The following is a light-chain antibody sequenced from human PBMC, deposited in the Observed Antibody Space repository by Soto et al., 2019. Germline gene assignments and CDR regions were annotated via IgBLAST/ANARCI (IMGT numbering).Light chain of an antibody. CDR1: SSNIGNNY. J-gene: IGLJ3*02. Sequence: QSVLTQPPSVSAAPGQTVTISCSGSSSNIGNNYVSWYQQLPGTAPKLLIYDSSKRPSGIPDRFSGSKSGTSATLGITGLQTGDEADYYCGSWDTSLSAGVFGGGTKLTVL. V-gene: IGLV1-51*01. CDR3: GSWDTSLSAGV. CDR2: DSS.